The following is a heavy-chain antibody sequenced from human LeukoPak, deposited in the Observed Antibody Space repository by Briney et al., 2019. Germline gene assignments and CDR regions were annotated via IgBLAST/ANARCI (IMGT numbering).Heavy chain of an antibody. CDR3: ASQRGWGFDY. Sequence: PSETLSLTCTVSGVSISSIGFYWSWIRQHPGKGLEWIGYIYYTGSTYYNPSLRSRVTISKNTSKSQFSLKLNSVTAADTAVYYCASQRGWGFDYWGQGALVTVSS. J-gene: IGHJ4*02. D-gene: IGHD7-27*01. CDR2: IYYTGST. CDR1: GVSISSIGFY. V-gene: IGHV4-31*03.